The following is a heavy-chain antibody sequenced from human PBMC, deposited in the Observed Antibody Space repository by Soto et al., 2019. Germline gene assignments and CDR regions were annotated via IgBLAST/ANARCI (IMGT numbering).Heavy chain of an antibody. CDR1: GYTVTSYG. CDR2: INPNSGGT. CDR3: ARADYYDSSGGLYYFDY. J-gene: IGHJ4*02. V-gene: IGHV1-2*04. Sequence: ASVKVSCKASGYTVTSYGISWVRQAPGQGLEWMGWINPNSGGTNYAQKFQGWVTMTRDTSISTAYMELSRLRSGDTAVYYCARADYYDSSGGLYYFDYWGQGTLVTVSS. D-gene: IGHD3-22*01.